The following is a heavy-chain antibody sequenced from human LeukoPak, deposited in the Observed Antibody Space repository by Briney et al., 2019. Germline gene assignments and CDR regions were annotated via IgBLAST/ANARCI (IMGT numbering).Heavy chain of an antibody. J-gene: IGHJ4*02. Sequence: SETLSLTCTVSGGSISSYYWSWIRQPPGKGLEWIGYIYYSGSTNYNPSLKSRVTISVDTSKNQFSLKLSSVTAADTAVYYCARARKNWYYYDSSGCYPFDYWGQGTLVTVSS. D-gene: IGHD3-22*01. CDR3: ARARKNWYYYDSSGCYPFDY. CDR1: GGSISSYY. CDR2: IYYSGST. V-gene: IGHV4-59*01.